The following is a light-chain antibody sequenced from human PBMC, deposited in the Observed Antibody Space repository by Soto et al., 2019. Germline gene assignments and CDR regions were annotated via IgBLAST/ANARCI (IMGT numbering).Light chain of an antibody. J-gene: IGKJ3*01. CDR1: QSISTW. CDR2: DAS. CDR3: QQYKNYLT. Sequence: DIQMTQSPSTLSASVGDRVTITCRASQSISTWLAWYQQKPGKAPKVLIYDASSLESGVPSRFSGSGSGTEFTITISSLQPDDFATYYCQQYKNYLTFGPGTKVDIK. V-gene: IGKV1-5*01.